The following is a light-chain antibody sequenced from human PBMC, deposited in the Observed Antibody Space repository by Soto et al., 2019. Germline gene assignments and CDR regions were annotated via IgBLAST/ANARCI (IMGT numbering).Light chain of an antibody. J-gene: IGKJ1*01. CDR2: AAS. CDR3: QQYETFSGT. CDR1: QSISSY. Sequence: DIQMTQSPSSLSASVGDRVTITCRASQSISSYLNWYQQKPGKAPKLLIYAASSLQSGVPSRFSGSGSGTKFTLTIASLQPDDFATYYCQQYETFSGTFGPGTTVDI. V-gene: IGKV1-39*01.